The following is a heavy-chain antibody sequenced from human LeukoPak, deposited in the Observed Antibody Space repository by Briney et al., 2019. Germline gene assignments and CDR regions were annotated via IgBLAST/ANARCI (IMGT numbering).Heavy chain of an antibody. CDR1: GGSFSGYY. CDR2: INHSGST. V-gene: IGHV4-34*01. D-gene: IGHD5-18*01. Sequence: PSETLSLTCAVYGGSFSGYYWSWIRQPPGKGLEWIGEINHSGSTNYNPSLKSRVTISVDTSKNQFSLKPSSVTAADTAVYYCARVRYSYGYDYWGQGTLVTVSS. J-gene: IGHJ4*02. CDR3: ARVRYSYGYDY.